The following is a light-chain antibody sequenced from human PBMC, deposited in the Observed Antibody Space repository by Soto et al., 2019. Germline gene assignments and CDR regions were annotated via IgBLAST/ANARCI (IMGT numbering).Light chain of an antibody. CDR1: QSVSSSY. CDR2: GAS. Sequence: EIVLTQSPGTLSLSPGERATLSCRASQSVSSSYLAWYQQKPGQAPRLLIYGASSRATGIPDRFIGSGSGTDFTLTISILEPEDFVVYYCQQYGISPPYTFGQGTKLEIK. J-gene: IGKJ2*01. CDR3: QQYGISPPYT. V-gene: IGKV3-20*01.